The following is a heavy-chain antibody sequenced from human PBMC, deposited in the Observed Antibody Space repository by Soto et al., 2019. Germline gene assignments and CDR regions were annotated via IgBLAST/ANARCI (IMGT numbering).Heavy chain of an antibody. CDR1: GGSISSGGYS. D-gene: IGHD4-17*01. CDR3: ARGGKTVTTFDY. Sequence: QLQLQESGSGLVKPSQTLSLTCAVSGGSISSGGYSWSWIRQPPGKGLEWIGYIYHSGSTYYNPSLKSRLXXXVXRSKNQFSLKLSSVTAADTAVYYCARGGKTVTTFDYWGQGTLVTVSS. V-gene: IGHV4-30-2*01. CDR2: IYHSGST. J-gene: IGHJ4*02.